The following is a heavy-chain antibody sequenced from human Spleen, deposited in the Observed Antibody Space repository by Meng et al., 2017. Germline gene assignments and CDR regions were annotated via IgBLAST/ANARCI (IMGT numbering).Heavy chain of an antibody. CDR3: ARAGTWYPGGSANGDY. J-gene: IGHJ4*02. CDR2: ISADNGNT. CDR1: DYTFTGYG. V-gene: IGHV1-18*01. Sequence: QVQPVQSGPEVKKPGASVKVSCKASDYTFTGYGVSWVRQAPGQGLEWMAWISADNGNTNYAQRLQGRVSMTTDTSTSTAYMELMSLRSDDTAVYYCARAGTWYPGGSANGDYWGQGTLVTVSS. D-gene: IGHD6-13*01.